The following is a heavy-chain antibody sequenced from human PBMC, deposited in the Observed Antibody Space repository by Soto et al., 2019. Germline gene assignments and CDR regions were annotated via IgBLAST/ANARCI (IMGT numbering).Heavy chain of an antibody. V-gene: IGHV3-30*18. CDR3: AKDYYGMDA. CDR1: GFTFSSYG. J-gene: IGHJ6*02. CDR2: ISYDGSNK. Sequence: GGSLRLSCAASGFTFSSYGMHWVRQAPGKGLEWVAVISYDGSNKYYADSVKGRFTISRDNSKNTLYLQMNSLRAEDTAVYYCAKDYYGMDAWGQGTTVTVSS.